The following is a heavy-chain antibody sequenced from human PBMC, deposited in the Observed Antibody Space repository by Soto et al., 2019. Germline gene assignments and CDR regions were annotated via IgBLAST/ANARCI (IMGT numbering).Heavy chain of an antibody. V-gene: IGHV3-30*18. CDR3: AKDRSLVRGPMPY. J-gene: IGHJ4*02. D-gene: IGHD3-10*01. Sequence: GGSLRLSCAASGFTFSSYGMHWVRQAPGKGLEWVAVISYDGSNKYYADSVKGRFTISRDNSKNTLYLQMNSLRAEDTAVYYCAKDRSLVRGPMPYWGQGTLVTVSS. CDR2: ISYDGSNK. CDR1: GFTFSSYG.